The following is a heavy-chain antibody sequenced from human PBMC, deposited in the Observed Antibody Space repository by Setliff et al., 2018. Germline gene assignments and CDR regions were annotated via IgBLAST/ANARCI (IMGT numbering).Heavy chain of an antibody. D-gene: IGHD3-10*01. J-gene: IGHJ4*02. V-gene: IGHV1-69-2*01. CDR3: ATDLAIRGVQFDY. CDR2: VDPKDGQA. CDR1: GYRFIVYY. Sequence: ASVKVSCKGSGYRFIVYYIHWVRQTPGKGLEWMGRVDPKDGQAIYAKKFQGRFTITADTSIDTAYMELSSLTSEGTAVYYCATDLAIRGVQFDYWGRGTLVTVSS.